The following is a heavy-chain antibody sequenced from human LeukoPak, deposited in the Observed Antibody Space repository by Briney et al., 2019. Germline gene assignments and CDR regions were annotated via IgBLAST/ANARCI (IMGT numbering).Heavy chain of an antibody. CDR2: VNYIGNT. CDR1: CDFISYYI. D-gene: IGHD3-22*01. V-gene: IGHV4-59*01. J-gene: IGHJ6*03. Sequence: PSEAMFLTWSFSCDFISYYIWNLLRQPPGEGQGLFWIVNYIGNTNYKPPLKGRVTITRDTPSNPFSLKLSSVTAADTAVYYCATDTGSYYDTRGPRRRGPYYHYMDVWRKGTTVIVCS. CDR3: ATDTGSYYDTRGPRRRGPYYHYMDV.